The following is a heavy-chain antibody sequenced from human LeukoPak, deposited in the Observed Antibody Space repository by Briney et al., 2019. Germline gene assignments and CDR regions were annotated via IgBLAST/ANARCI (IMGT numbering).Heavy chain of an antibody. CDR3: ARLSQYYYDSSGPDP. Sequence: GGSLRLSCAASGFTFSSYSMNWVRQAPGKGLEWASSISSSSSYIYYADSVKGRFTISRDNAKNSLYLQMNSLRAEDTAVYYCARLSQYYYDSSGPDPWGQGTLVTVSS. CDR2: ISSSSSYI. CDR1: GFTFSSYS. J-gene: IGHJ5*02. V-gene: IGHV3-21*01. D-gene: IGHD3-22*01.